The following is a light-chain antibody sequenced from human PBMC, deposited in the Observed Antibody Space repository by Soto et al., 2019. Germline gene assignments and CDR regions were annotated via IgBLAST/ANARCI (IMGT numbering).Light chain of an antibody. CDR3: QHRSGAHLT. CDR1: QSLSTY. Sequence: EVVLTQSPATLSLSPGERATLSCRASQSLSTYLAWYHQKPGQAPRLLIYNVSNRQPGTPARFSGSGSGTDFTLTISSLEPEDLALYYCQHRSGAHLTFGGGTRVEIK. CDR2: NVS. V-gene: IGKV3-11*01. J-gene: IGKJ4*01.